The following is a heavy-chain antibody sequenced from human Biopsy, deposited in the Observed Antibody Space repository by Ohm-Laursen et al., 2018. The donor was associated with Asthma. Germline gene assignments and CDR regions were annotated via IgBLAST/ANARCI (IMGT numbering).Heavy chain of an antibody. CDR1: GDAMSTSGSY. Sequence: SDTLSLTWIVSGDAMSTSGSYWGWIRQSPGKGLEWIGSIYYSGRTYYNPSLESRVTISAATSKNHFSLKLTSVTAADTAVYYCARAVSSSSYWYFDLWGRGDLVTVSS. D-gene: IGHD6-6*01. CDR2: IYYSGRT. V-gene: IGHV4-39*02. CDR3: ARAVSSSSYWYFDL. J-gene: IGHJ2*01.